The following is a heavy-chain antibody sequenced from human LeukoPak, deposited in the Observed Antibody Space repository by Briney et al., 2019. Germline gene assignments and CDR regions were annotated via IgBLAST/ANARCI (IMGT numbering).Heavy chain of an antibody. CDR1: GFTFSDYY. V-gene: IGHV3-11*04. Sequence: GGSLRLSCAASGFTFSDYYMSWIRQAPGKGLEWISYISGSGSTIYYADSVKGRFTISRDNAKNSVSLQMNSLRAEDTALYYCARKLGGTTYFDYWGQGTLVTVSS. CDR3: ARKLGGTTYFDY. J-gene: IGHJ4*02. D-gene: IGHD1-26*01. CDR2: ISGSGSTI.